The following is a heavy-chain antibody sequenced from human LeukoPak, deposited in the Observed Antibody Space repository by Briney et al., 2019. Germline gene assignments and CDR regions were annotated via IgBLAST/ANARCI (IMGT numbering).Heavy chain of an antibody. CDR1: GYTFTGYY. CDR3: ARQNCSSTSCVLGDFDY. Sequence: GASVKVSCKASGYTFTGYYMHWVRQARGQGLDWMGWINPNSGGTNYAQKFQGRVTMTRDTSISTAYMELSRLRSDDTAVYYCARQNCSSTSCVLGDFDYWGQGTLVTVSS. D-gene: IGHD2-2*01. CDR2: INPNSGGT. V-gene: IGHV1-2*02. J-gene: IGHJ4*02.